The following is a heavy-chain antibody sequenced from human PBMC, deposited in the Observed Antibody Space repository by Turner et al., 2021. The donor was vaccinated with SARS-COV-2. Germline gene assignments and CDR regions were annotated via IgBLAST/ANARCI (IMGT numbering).Heavy chain of an antibody. Sequence: QLQLQESGPGLVTPSETLSLTCTVSGGSISSSSYYWGWIRQPPGKGLEWIGSIYYSGSTYYNPSLKRRVTISVDTSKNQFSLKLTSVTAADTAVYFCARHWEVAAAAYLARFDPWGQGTLVTVSS. D-gene: IGHD6-13*01. CDR3: ARHWEVAAAAYLARFDP. J-gene: IGHJ5*02. CDR1: GGSISSSSYY. CDR2: IYYSGST. V-gene: IGHV4-39*01.